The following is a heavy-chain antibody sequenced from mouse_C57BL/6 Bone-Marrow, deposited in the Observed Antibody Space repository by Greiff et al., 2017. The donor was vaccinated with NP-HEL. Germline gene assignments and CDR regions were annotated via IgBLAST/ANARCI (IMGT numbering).Heavy chain of an antibody. CDR3: TKTAQATSDY. CDR2: IDPENGDT. Sequence: VQLKQSGAELVRPGASVKLSCTASGFNIKDDYMHWVKQRPEQGLEWIGWIDPENGDTEYASKFQGKATITADTSSNTAYLHLSSLTSEDTAVYYCTKTAQATSDYWGQGTTLTVSS. V-gene: IGHV14-4*01. D-gene: IGHD3-2*02. CDR1: GFNIKDDY. J-gene: IGHJ2*01.